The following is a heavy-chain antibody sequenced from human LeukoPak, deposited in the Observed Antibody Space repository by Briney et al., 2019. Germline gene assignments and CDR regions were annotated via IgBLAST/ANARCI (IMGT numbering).Heavy chain of an antibody. J-gene: IGHJ6*03. CDR2: ISAYNGNT. CDR1: GYTFTSYG. V-gene: IGHV1-18*01. CDR3: ARAARYFDWLPFYYMDV. D-gene: IGHD3-9*01. Sequence: ASVNVSCTASGYTFTSYGISWVRQAPGQGLEWMGWISAYNGNTNYAQKLQGRVTMTTDTSTSTAYMELRSLRSDDTAVYYCARAARYFDWLPFYYMDVWGKGTTVTISS.